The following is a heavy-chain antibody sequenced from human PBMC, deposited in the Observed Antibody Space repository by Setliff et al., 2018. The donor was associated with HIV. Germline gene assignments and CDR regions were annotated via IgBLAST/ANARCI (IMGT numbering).Heavy chain of an antibody. Sequence: SETLSLTCSVSGGSISSGGYYWTWIRQPAGKGPEWIGHIYTNGYTNYNPSLKSRVTISVDTSKNQFSLKLSSVTAADTAVFYCARLTTTYYYDSSAYYHPVWGQGTLVTVSS. J-gene: IGHJ4*02. V-gene: IGHV4-61*09. CDR1: GGSISSGGYY. D-gene: IGHD3-22*01. CDR3: ARLTTTYYYDSSAYYHPV. CDR2: IYTNGYT.